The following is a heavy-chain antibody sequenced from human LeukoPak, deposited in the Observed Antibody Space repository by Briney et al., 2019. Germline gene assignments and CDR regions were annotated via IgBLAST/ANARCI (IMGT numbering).Heavy chain of an antibody. V-gene: IGHV3-30-3*01. CDR2: ISYDGSNK. CDR3: EFGALTGDLDY. J-gene: IGHJ4*02. CDR1: GFTFSSYA. Sequence: GGSLRLSCAPSGFTFSSYAMHWVRQAPGKGLEWVAVISYDGSNKYYADSVKGRFTISRDNSKNTLYLQMNSLRAEDTAVYYCEFGALTGDLDYWGQGTLVTVSS. D-gene: IGHD7-27*01.